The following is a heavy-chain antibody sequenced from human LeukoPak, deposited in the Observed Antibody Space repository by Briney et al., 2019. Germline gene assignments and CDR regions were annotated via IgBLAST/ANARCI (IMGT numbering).Heavy chain of an antibody. J-gene: IGHJ5*02. Sequence: SETLSLTCTVSGGSISSSSYYWGWIRQPPGKGLEWIGSIYYSGSTYYNPSLKSRVTISVDTSKNQFSLKLSSVTAADTAVYYCAGAPMYCSRTSCYQEGGDWFDPWGQGTLVTVSS. CDR2: IYYSGST. V-gene: IGHV4-39*07. CDR3: AGAPMYCSRTSCYQEGGDWFDP. CDR1: GGSISSSSYY. D-gene: IGHD2-2*01.